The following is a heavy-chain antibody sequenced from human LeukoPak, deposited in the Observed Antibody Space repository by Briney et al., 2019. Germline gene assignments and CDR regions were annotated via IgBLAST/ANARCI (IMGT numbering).Heavy chain of an antibody. CDR1: GFTFSSNW. J-gene: IGHJ6*03. Sequence: GGSLRLSCAASGFTFSSNWMSWVRQTPGKVLEWVANIKQDGSEKYYVDSVKCRFTISRDNSKNTLYLQMNSLRAEDTDVYYCAKSSGYYYDSSGYRMDVWGKGTTVTVSS. CDR2: IKQDGSEK. V-gene: IGHV3-7*03. CDR3: AKSSGYYYDSSGYRMDV. D-gene: IGHD3-22*01.